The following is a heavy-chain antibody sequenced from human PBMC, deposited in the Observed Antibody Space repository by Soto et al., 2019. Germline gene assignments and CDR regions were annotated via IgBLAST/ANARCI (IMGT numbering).Heavy chain of an antibody. V-gene: IGHV1-3*01. Sequence: ASVKVSCKASGYTFTSYAMHWVRQAPGQRLEWMGWINAGNGNTKYSQKFQGRVTITRDTSASTAYMELSSLRSEDTAVYYCARGGDIVVVPAASRWYYFDYWGQGTLVTVSS. CDR2: INAGNGNT. J-gene: IGHJ4*02. D-gene: IGHD2-2*01. CDR3: ARGGDIVVVPAASRWYYFDY. CDR1: GYTFTSYA.